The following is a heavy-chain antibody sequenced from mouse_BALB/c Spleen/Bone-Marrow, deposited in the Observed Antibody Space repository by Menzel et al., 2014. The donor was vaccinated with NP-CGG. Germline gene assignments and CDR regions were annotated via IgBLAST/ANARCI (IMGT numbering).Heavy chain of an antibody. V-gene: IGHV2-9*02. J-gene: IGHJ3*01. Sequence: VKLMESGPGLVAPSQSLSITCTVSGFSLTSYGVHWVRQPPGKGLEWLGAIWAGGSTNYNSALMSRLSITKDNSKSQVFLEMDSLQTDDTAMYYCARVFTMATWGFAYWGQGTLVTVSA. CDR2: IWAGGST. D-gene: IGHD1-2*01. CDR3: ARVFTMATWGFAY. CDR1: GFSLTSYG.